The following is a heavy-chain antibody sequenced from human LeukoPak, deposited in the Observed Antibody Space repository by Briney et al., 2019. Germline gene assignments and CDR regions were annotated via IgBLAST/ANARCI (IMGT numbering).Heavy chain of an antibody. CDR3: VRGPRPVAGSRIRDS. CDR1: GYTLTELS. Sequence: ASVKVSCKVSGYTLTELSMHWVRQAPGKGLEWMGGFDPEDGETIYAQKLQGRVTMTTDTSTSTAYMELSGLRPEDTAVYYCVRGPRPVAGSRIRDSWGQGTLVIVSS. D-gene: IGHD6-19*01. CDR2: FDPEDGET. J-gene: IGHJ4*02. V-gene: IGHV1-24*01.